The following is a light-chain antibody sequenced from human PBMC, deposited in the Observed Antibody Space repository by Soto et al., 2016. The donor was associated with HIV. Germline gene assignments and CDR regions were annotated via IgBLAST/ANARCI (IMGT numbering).Light chain of an antibody. CDR2: GKN. CDR1: SLRRYY. CDR3: NSRXNSGNHYV. Sequence: SSELTQDPAVSVALGQTVRITCQGDSLRRYYASWYQQKPGQAPVLVIYGKNHRPSGIPDRFSGSSSGNTASLTITGAQAEDEADYYCNSRXNSGNHYVFGTGTKVTVL. V-gene: IGLV3-19*01. J-gene: IGLJ1*01.